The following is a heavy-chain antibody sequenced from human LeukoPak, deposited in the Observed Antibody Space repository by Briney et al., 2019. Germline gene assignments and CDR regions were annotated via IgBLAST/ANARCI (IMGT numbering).Heavy chain of an antibody. V-gene: IGHV4-34*01. CDR1: GGSFSGYY. CDR2: INHSGST. CDR3: ARATYYYGSGSYRRKNWFDP. D-gene: IGHD3-10*01. Sequence: KPSETLSLTCAVYGGSFSGYYGSWIRQPPGKGLEWIGEINHSGSTNYNPSLKSRVTISVDTSKNQFSLKLSSVTAADTAVYYCARATYYYGSGSYRRKNWFDPWGQGTLVTVSS. J-gene: IGHJ5*02.